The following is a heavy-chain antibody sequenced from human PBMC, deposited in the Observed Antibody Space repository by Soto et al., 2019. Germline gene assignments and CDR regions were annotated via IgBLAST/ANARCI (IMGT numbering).Heavy chain of an antibody. D-gene: IGHD2-15*01. CDR3: ARGSNFVVVVAATNWFDP. CDR1: GGSFSGYY. CDR2: INHSGST. J-gene: IGHJ5*02. Sequence: QVQLQQWGAGLLKPSETLSLTCAVYGGSFSGYYWTWIRQPPGKGLEWIGEINHSGSTNYNPSLKSRVTISVDTSKNQFSLKLSSVTDADTAVYYCARGSNFVVVVAATNWFDPWGQGTLVTVSS. V-gene: IGHV4-34*01.